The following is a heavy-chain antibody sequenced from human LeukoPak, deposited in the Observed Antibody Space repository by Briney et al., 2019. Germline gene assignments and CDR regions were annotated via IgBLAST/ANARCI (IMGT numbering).Heavy chain of an antibody. CDR1: GGTFSSYA. Sequence: ASVKVSCKASGGTFSSYAISWVRQAPGQGLEWMGRIIPILGIANYAQKFQGRVTITADRSTTTAYMELSSLRSEDTAVYYCARVPQGSSWPYYFDYWGQGTLVTVSS. CDR3: ARVPQGSSWPYYFDY. D-gene: IGHD6-13*01. J-gene: IGHJ4*02. CDR2: IIPILGIA. V-gene: IGHV1-69*04.